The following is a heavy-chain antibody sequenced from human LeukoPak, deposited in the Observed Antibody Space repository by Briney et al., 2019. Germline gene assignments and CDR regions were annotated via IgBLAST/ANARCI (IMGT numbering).Heavy chain of an antibody. J-gene: IGHJ4*02. CDR1: GFTFSDYY. V-gene: IGHV4-4*09. D-gene: IGHD3-3*01. CDR3: ARHQAYYDFWSGYPPPPHFDY. Sequence: GSLRLSCAASGFTFSDYYMSWIRQPPGKGLEWIGYIYTSGSTNYNPSLKSRVTISVDTSKNQFSLKLSSVTAADTAVYYCARHQAYYDFWSGYPPPPHFDYWGQGTLVTVSS. CDR2: IYTSGST.